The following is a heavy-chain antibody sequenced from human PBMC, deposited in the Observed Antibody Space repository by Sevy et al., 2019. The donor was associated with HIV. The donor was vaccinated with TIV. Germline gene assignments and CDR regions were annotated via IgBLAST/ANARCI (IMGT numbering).Heavy chain of an antibody. D-gene: IGHD2-2*01. CDR2: IYPGDSDT. J-gene: IGHJ4*02. Sequence: GESLKISCKGSGYSFTSYWIGWVRQMPGKGLEWMGIIYPGDSDTRYSRSFQGQVTISADKSISTAYLQWSSLKASDTAMYYCARHQDIVLVPAALDYWGQGTLVTVSS. V-gene: IGHV5-51*01. CDR3: ARHQDIVLVPAALDY. CDR1: GYSFTSYW.